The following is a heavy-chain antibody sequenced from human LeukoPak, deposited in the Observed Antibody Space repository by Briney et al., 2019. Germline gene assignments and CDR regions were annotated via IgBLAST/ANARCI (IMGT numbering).Heavy chain of an antibody. CDR2: ISGSGGST. J-gene: IGHJ4*02. Sequence: GGSLRLSCAASGFTFSSYAMSWVRQAPGKGLEWVSAISGSGGSTYYADSVKGRFTISRDNSKNTLYLQMNSLRAEDTAVYYCAKDRPNYDLWSGYSTAFDYWGQGTLVTVSS. CDR3: AKDRPNYDLWSGYSTAFDY. V-gene: IGHV3-23*01. CDR1: GFTFSSYA. D-gene: IGHD3-3*01.